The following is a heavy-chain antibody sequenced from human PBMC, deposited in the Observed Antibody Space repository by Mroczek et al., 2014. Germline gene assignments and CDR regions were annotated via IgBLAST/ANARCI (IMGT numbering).Heavy chain of an antibody. CDR3: ARIRRYCSGGSCYSVPASSFSTTHRGAFDI. CDR2: IFSNDEK. D-gene: IGHD2-15*01. J-gene: IGHJ3*02. V-gene: IGHV2-26*01. CDR1: GFSLSNARMG. Sequence: GPVLVKPTETLTLTCTVSGFSLSNARMGVSWIRQPPGKALEWLAHIFSNDEKSYSTSLKSRLTISKDTSKSQVVLTMTNMDPVDTATYYCARIRRYCSGGSCYSVPASSFSTTHRGAFDIWGQGTMVTVSS.